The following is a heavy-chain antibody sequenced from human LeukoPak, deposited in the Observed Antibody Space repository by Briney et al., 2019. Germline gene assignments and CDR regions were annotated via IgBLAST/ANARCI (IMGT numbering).Heavy chain of an antibody. CDR1: GFTFSSYA. Sequence: GGSLRLSCAASGFTFSSYAMSWVRQAPGKGLEWVSAISGSGGSTYYADSVKGRFTISRDNSKNTLYLHMNSLRAEDTAVYYCAKTLGDYGDYADYYYYYGMDVWGKGTTVTVSS. V-gene: IGHV3-23*01. J-gene: IGHJ6*04. D-gene: IGHD4-17*01. CDR3: AKTLGDYGDYADYYYYYGMDV. CDR2: ISGSGGST.